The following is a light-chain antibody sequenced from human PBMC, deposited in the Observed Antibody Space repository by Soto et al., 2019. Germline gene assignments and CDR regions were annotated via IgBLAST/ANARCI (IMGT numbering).Light chain of an antibody. CDR3: QQYYSSRT. CDR1: QSVGSRW. Sequence: EIVLTQSPGTVSLSPGERATLSCRASQSVGSRWLAWYQQKPGQAPRVLIYGGSNRATGIPDRFSGSGSGTDCTLTISRLEPEDFAEYYCQQYYSSRTFGQGTKVEMK. V-gene: IGKV3-20*01. J-gene: IGKJ1*01. CDR2: GGS.